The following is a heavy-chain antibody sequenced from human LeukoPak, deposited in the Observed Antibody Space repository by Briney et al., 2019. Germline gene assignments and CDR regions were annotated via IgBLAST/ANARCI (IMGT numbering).Heavy chain of an antibody. CDR2: ISGSGGST. D-gene: IGHD3-3*01. V-gene: IGHV3-23*01. Sequence: GGSLRLSCEASGFTFSSYAMRWVRQAPGKGLEWVSAISGSGGSTYYADSVKGRFTISRDNSKNTLYLQMNSLRAEDTAVYYCAKTYYDFWSALDYWGQGTLVTVSS. CDR1: GFTFSSYA. CDR3: AKTYYDFWSALDY. J-gene: IGHJ4*02.